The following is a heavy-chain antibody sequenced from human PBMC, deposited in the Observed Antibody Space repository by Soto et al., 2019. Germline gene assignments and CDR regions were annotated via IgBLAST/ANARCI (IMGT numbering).Heavy chain of an antibody. D-gene: IGHD3-22*01. CDR1: GYTFTSHW. CDR3: ADLFYYDSKGGFDY. Sequence: PGESLKISCKGSGYTFTSHWIAWVRQMPGKGLEWMGIIYADNSDTKYSPSVQGQVTISADKSISTAYLQWSSLKASDTAMYYCADLFYYDSKGGFDYWGQGTRVTVSS. J-gene: IGHJ4*02. CDR2: IYADNSDT. V-gene: IGHV5-51*01.